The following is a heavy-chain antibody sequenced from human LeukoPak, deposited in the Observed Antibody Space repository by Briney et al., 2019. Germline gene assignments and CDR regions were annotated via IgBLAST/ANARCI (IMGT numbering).Heavy chain of an antibody. V-gene: IGHV4-34*01. Sequence: PSETLSLTCAVYGGSFSGYYWSWIRQPLGKGREWIGEINHSGSTNYNPSLKSRVTISVDTSKNQFSLKLSSVTAADTAVYYCARYGHYYYYGMDVWGKGTTVTVSS. CDR2: INHSGST. CDR3: ARYGHYYYYGMDV. CDR1: GGSFSGYY. J-gene: IGHJ6*04. D-gene: IGHD4-17*01.